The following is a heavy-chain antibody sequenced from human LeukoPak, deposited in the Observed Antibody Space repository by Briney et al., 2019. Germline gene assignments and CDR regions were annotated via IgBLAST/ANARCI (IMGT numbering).Heavy chain of an antibody. CDR3: ARQAGSYYDILTGQYYYYYYMDV. Sequence: GESLKISCKGSGYSFTSYWIGWVRQMPGKGLEWMGIIYPGDSDTRYSPSFQGQVTISADKSISTAYPQWSSLKASDTAMYYCARQAGSYYDILTGQYYYYYYMDVWGKGTTVTVSS. CDR1: GYSFTSYW. CDR2: IYPGDSDT. J-gene: IGHJ6*03. V-gene: IGHV5-51*01. D-gene: IGHD3-9*01.